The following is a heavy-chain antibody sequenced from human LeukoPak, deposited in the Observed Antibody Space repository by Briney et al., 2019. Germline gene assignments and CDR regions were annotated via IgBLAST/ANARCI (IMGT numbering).Heavy chain of an antibody. J-gene: IGHJ4*02. CDR2: IYYSGTT. CDR1: GGSISNYY. V-gene: IGHV4-59*08. CDR3: ARHSGASPHYFDY. Sequence: SETLSLTCTVSGGSISNYYWSWIRQPPGKGLEWIGFIYYSGTTHYNPSLKSRVTMSAATSNNQFSLRLSSVTAADTAIYYCARHSGASPHYFDYWGQGALVTVSS. D-gene: IGHD1-26*01.